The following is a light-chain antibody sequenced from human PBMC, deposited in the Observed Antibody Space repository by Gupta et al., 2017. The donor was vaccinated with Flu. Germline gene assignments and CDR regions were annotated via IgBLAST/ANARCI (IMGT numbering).Light chain of an antibody. Sequence: QSVLTQPPSVSGAPGQRVTISCTGTSSDIGAGHDVHWYQQLPGTAPKLLIYGNINRPSGVPDRFSVSKSGTSASLAITGLQAEDEADYYCQSYDNGLSGPDVFGTGTKVTVL. CDR1: SSDIGAGHD. J-gene: IGLJ1*01. V-gene: IGLV1-40*01. CDR3: QSYDNGLSGPDV. CDR2: GNI.